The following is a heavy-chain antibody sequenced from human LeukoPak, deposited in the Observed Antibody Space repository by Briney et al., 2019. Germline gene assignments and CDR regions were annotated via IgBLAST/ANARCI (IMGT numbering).Heavy chain of an antibody. V-gene: IGHV1-18*01. CDR3: AREWSWYFDY. J-gene: IGHJ4*02. Sequence: GASVKVSCKASGGTLNNYGISWVRQAPGQGLEWMGWISAYYGNTNYAQKLQGRVTMTTDTSTSIVYMELRSLRSDDTAVYYCAREWSWYFDYWGQGTLVTVSS. CDR1: GGTLNNYG. CDR2: ISAYYGNT. D-gene: IGHD1-26*01.